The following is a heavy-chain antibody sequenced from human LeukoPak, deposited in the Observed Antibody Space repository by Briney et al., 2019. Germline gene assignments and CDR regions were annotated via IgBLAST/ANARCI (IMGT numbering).Heavy chain of an antibody. CDR2: ISYDGSNK. CDR3: AKSSMDV. CDR1: RVSIRSSG. J-gene: IGHJ6*02. V-gene: IGHV3-30*18. Sequence: ARNHRLSCAASRVSIRSSGLRWPRQYPGKGLEWVAVISYDGSNKYYADSVKGRFTISRDNSKNTLYLQMNSLRAEDTAVYYCAKSSMDVWGQGTTVTVSS.